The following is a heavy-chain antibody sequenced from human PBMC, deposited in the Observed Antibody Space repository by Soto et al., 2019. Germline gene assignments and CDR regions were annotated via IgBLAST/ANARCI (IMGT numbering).Heavy chain of an antibody. J-gene: IGHJ6*02. V-gene: IGHV4-59*01. CDR2: IYYSGST. CDR3: ARTKTARTKYYYYGMDV. D-gene: IGHD6-6*01. Sequence: SETLSLTCTVSGGSISSYYWSWIRQPPGKGLEWIGYIYYSGSTNYNPSLKSRVTISVDTSKNQFSLKLSSVTAADTAVYYCARTKTARTKYYYYGMDVWGQGTTVTVSS. CDR1: GGSISSYY.